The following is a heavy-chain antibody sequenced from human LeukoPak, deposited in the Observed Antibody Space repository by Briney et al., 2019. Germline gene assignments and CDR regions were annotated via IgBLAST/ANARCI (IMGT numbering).Heavy chain of an antibody. CDR2: ISYDGSNE. CDR3: ARAVQLWLPFDY. D-gene: IGHD5-18*01. CDR1: GFTFSSYV. V-gene: IGHV3-30*04. J-gene: IGHJ4*02. Sequence: GGSLRLSCAASGFTFSSYVMHWVRQAPGKGLEWVAIISYDGSNEYYADSVKGRFTIPRDNSKNTLYLQMNSLRAADTAVYYCARAVQLWLPFDYWGQGTLVTVSS.